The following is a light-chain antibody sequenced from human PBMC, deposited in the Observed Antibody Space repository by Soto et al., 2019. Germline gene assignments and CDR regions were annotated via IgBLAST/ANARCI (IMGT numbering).Light chain of an antibody. V-gene: IGLV2-14*01. CDR2: EVK. CDR1: SSDVGAYDY. J-gene: IGLJ1*01. Sequence: QSLLTQPASVSGSPGQSITISCTGTSSDVGAYDYVSWYQQHPDKAPKLMIYEVKNRPSGVSNRFSGSKSGNTASLTISGLRTEDEADYYCSSYASRKIYVVGNRTKVTVL. CDR3: SSYASRKIYV.